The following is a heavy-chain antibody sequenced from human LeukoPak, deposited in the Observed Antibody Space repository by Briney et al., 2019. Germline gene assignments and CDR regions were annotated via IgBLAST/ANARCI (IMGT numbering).Heavy chain of an antibody. D-gene: IGHD2-2*01. CDR1: GYTLTELS. CDR2: FDPEDGET. Sequence: ASVKVSCKVSGYTLTELSMHWVRQAPGKGLEWMGGFDPEDGETIYAQKFQGRVTMTEDISTDTAYMELSSLRSEDTAVYYCATERACSSTSCYFDYWGQGTLVTVSS. V-gene: IGHV1-24*01. J-gene: IGHJ4*02. CDR3: ATERACSSTSCYFDY.